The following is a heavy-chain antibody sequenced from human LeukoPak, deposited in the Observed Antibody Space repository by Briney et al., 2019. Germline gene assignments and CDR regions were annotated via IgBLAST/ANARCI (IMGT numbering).Heavy chain of an antibody. Sequence: PGGSLRLSCAASGFTFDVYGMSSVRQVPGEGREWIWEINWIGDTTRYGDSVKGRFTISRDNAKNSLDLQINSLRVEDTAFYYCATNPPGRTYLQDWGQGTLVTVSS. CDR2: INWIGDTT. CDR1: GFTFDVYG. CDR3: ATNPPGRTYLQD. D-gene: IGHD1-1*01. J-gene: IGHJ1*01. V-gene: IGHV3-20*04.